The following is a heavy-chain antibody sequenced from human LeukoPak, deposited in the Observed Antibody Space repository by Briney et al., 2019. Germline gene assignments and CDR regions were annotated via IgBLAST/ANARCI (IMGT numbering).Heavy chain of an antibody. V-gene: IGHV1-18*01. Sequence: GASVNVSCKASGYSFTSYGITWVRQAPGQGLEWMGWISTYNGDTNSAQKLQDRVTMTTDTSTSTAYMGLKSLRSDDTAVYYCAILMVRGVPFDYWGQGTLVSVSS. D-gene: IGHD3-10*01. CDR3: AILMVRGVPFDY. J-gene: IGHJ4*02. CDR2: ISTYNGDT. CDR1: GYSFTSYG.